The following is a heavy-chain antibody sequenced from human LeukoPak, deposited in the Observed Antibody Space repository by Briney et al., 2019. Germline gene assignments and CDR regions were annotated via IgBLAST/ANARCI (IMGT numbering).Heavy chain of an antibody. V-gene: IGHV1-2*02. J-gene: IGHJ3*01. CDR1: GYTFIGYY. CDR2: INPNSGGT. D-gene: IGHD1-7*01. Sequence: ASVKVSYKSSGYTFIGYYIHWVRQAPGQGLEWMGWINPNSGGTNYPQKFKGRVTMTRDTSITTAYLELSSLRSDDTAVYFCAKRVRTTDAFDLWGQGTMVTVSS. CDR3: AKRVRTTDAFDL.